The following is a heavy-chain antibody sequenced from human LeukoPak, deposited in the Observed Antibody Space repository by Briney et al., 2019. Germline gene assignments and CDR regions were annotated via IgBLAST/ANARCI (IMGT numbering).Heavy chain of an antibody. J-gene: IGHJ6*03. CDR2: ISYDGSNK. D-gene: IGHD2-21*02. V-gene: IGHV3-30-3*01. CDR3: AKLFNDFYYYMDV. Sequence: GRSLRLSCAASGFTFSSYAMHWVRQAPGKGLEWVAVISYDGSNKYYADSVKGRFTISRDNSKNTLYLQMNSLRAEDTAVYYCAKLFNDFYYYMDVWGKGTTVTVS. CDR1: GFTFSSYA.